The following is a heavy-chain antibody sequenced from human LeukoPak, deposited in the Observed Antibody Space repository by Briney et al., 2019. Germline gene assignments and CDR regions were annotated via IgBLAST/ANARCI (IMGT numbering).Heavy chain of an antibody. J-gene: IGHJ4*02. Sequence: PSQTLSLTCAVSGGSISSGGYSWSWIRQPPGKGLEWIGYIYHSGSTYYNPSLKSRVTISVDRSKNQFSLKLSSVTAADTAVYYCAKLNGGNLEGPLDYWGQGTLVTVSS. D-gene: IGHD4-23*01. CDR3: AKLNGGNLEGPLDY. V-gene: IGHV4-30-2*01. CDR1: GGSISSGGYS. CDR2: IYHSGST.